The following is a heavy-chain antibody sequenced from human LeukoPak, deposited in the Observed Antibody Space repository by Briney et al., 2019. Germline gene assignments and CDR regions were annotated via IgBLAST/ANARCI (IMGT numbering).Heavy chain of an antibody. CDR3: AKIALDCSSTGCAPYFDY. V-gene: IGHV3-23*01. CDR2: ISGSGGST. Sequence: GGSLRLSCAASGFTFSNYAMSWVRQAPGKGLEWVSVISGSGGSTYYADSVKGRFTISRDNSKNTLFLLMNGLRAEDTAVYYCAKIALDCSSTGCAPYFDYWGQGTLVTVSS. CDR1: GFTFSNYA. J-gene: IGHJ4*02. D-gene: IGHD2-2*01.